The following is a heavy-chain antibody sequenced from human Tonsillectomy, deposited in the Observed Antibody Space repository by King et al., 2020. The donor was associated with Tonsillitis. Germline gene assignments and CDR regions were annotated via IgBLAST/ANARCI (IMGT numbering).Heavy chain of an antibody. V-gene: IGHV4-39*01. CDR1: GGSISSSRYY. J-gene: IGHJ5*02. CDR3: ASFLTYCSGGGCYPGGNWFDP. Sequence: QLQESGPGLVKPSETLSLTCTVSGGSISSSRYYWGWIRQPPGKGREGIGCIYYSGSTYYNPSLKSRVTISVDTTKNQFSMKLISVTAADTAVYYCASFLTYCSGGGCYPGGNWFDPWGQGTLVTVSS. CDR2: IYYSGST. D-gene: IGHD2-15*01.